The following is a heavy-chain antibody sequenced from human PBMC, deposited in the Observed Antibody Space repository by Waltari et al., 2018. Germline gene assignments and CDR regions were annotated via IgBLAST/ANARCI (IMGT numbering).Heavy chain of an antibody. V-gene: IGHV5-51*01. Sequence: EVQLVQSGAEVKKPGESLRISCAGSGYTFANYWNGWVRQKHDKGLEGMGIIFPDDSDTRYSPSFQGQVTISVDKSINTAYLQWNSLKASDTAVYFCARPSWSRALWYGDFWGQGTVVTVSS. CDR2: IFPDDSDT. CDR1: GYTFANYW. J-gene: IGHJ4*02. D-gene: IGHD3-10*01. CDR3: ARPSWSRALWYGDF.